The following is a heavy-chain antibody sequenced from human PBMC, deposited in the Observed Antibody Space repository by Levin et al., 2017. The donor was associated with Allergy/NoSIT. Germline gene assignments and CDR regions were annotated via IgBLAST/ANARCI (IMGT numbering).Heavy chain of an antibody. CDR1: GGSISTDNW. CDR2: IYRSGDT. V-gene: IGHV4-4*02. J-gene: IGHJ4*02. Sequence: SETLSLTCAVSGGSISTDNWWSWIRQPPGKGLEWIGEIYRSGDTNHNPCLRSRVTMSVDKSKNHFSLKLSSVTAADTAVYYCATVESLFCSRVYCSYSFHYWGQGALVTVSS. CDR3: ATVESLFCSRVYCSYSFHY. D-gene: IGHD3-9*01.